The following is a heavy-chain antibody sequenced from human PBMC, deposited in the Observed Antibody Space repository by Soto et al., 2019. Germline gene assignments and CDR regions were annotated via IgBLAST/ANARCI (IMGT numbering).Heavy chain of an antibody. D-gene: IGHD6-6*01. V-gene: IGHV5-51*01. CDR1: GYNFNIYW. Sequence: GESLEISCRGSGYNFNIYWIAWVRQTPGEGLEWMGIIYPGDSDTRYSPSFQGQVPISADRSISTAYLQCNSLKASDTAMYDWARRAARRPNGMDVWGQGTTVTVSS. J-gene: IGHJ6*02. CDR2: IYPGDSDT. CDR3: ARRAARRPNGMDV.